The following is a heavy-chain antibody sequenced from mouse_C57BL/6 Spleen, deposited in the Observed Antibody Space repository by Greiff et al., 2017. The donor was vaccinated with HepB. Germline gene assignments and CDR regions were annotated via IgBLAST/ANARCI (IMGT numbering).Heavy chain of an antibody. Sequence: VQLQQPGAELVKPGASVKLSCKASGYTFTSYWMHWVKQRPGQGLEWIGMIHPNSGSTNYNEKFKSKATLTVDKSSSTAYMQLSSLTSEDSAVYYCARTGYYGSSPIDYWGQGTTLTVSS. D-gene: IGHD1-1*01. V-gene: IGHV1-64*01. J-gene: IGHJ2*01. CDR2: IHPNSGST. CDR3: ARTGYYGSSPIDY. CDR1: GYTFTSYW.